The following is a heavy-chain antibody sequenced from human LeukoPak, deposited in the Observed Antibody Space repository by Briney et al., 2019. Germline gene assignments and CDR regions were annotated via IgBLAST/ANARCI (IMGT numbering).Heavy chain of an antibody. Sequence: GGSLRLSCAASGFTFSTYAIHWVRQAPGKGLEWVAVISYDGSNKYYADSVKGRFTISRDNSKNTLYLQMNSLRAEDTAVYYCARDGYSSGWYMGFYFDYWGQGTLVTVSS. CDR3: ARDGYSSGWYMGFYFDY. CDR2: ISYDGSNK. V-gene: IGHV3-30-3*01. CDR1: GFTFSTYA. D-gene: IGHD6-19*01. J-gene: IGHJ4*02.